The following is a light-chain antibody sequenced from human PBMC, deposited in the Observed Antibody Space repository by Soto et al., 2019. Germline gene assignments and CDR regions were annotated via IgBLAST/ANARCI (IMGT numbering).Light chain of an antibody. CDR2: NNS. V-gene: IGLV1-44*01. CDR1: SSNIRSNT. Sequence: QSVLTQPPSASGTPGQMVTISCSGSSSNIRSNTVNWYQQLPGMAPKLLIYNNSQRPSGVPDRFSGSKSGTSASLAISGLQSEDEADYYCAAWDDSLRGLEFGGGTKLTVL. CDR3: AAWDDSLRGLE. J-gene: IGLJ2*01.